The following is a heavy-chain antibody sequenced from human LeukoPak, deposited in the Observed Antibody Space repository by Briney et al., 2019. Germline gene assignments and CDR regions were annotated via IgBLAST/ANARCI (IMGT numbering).Heavy chain of an antibody. CDR3: ARAHTRYSSSWYYFDY. D-gene: IGHD6-13*01. V-gene: IGHV1-2*04. Sequence: ASVKVSCKASGYTFTGYYMHWVRQAPGQGLEWMGWINPNSGGTNYAQKFQGWVTMTRDTSISTAYVELSRLRSDDTAVYYCARAHTRYSSSWYYFDYWGQGTLVTVSS. J-gene: IGHJ4*02. CDR2: INPNSGGT. CDR1: GYTFTGYY.